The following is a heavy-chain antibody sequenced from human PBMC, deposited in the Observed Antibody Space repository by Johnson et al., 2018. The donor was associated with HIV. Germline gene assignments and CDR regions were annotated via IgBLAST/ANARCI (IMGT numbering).Heavy chain of an antibody. J-gene: IGHJ3*02. CDR3: ARGDGAARPGDDAFDM. CDR2: ISYDGLNK. Sequence: VQLMESGGGVVQPGRSLRLSCAASGFTFSSYAMHWVRQAPGKGLEWVALISYDGLNKYYADSVKGRFTISRDNSKNTLYLQKNSLRAEDTAVYYCARGDGAARPGDDAFDMWGQGTMVTVSS. V-gene: IGHV3-30-3*01. CDR1: GFTFSSYA. D-gene: IGHD6-6*01.